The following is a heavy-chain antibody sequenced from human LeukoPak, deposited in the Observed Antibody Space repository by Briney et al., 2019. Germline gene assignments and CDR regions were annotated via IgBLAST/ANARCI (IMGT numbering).Heavy chain of an antibody. Sequence: LSLTCTVSGGSISSGGYYWSWIRQHPGKGLEWIGYIYYSGSTYYNPSLKSRVTISVDTSKNQFSLKLSSVTAADTAVYYCARAEGFLEWVGLDVYYYGMDVWGQGTTVTVSS. D-gene: IGHD3-3*01. CDR3: ARAEGFLEWVGLDVYYYGMDV. CDR2: IYYSGST. J-gene: IGHJ6*02. V-gene: IGHV4-31*03. CDR1: GGSISSGGYY.